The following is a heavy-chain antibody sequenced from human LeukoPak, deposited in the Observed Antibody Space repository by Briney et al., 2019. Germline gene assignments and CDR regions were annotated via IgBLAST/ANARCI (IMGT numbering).Heavy chain of an antibody. V-gene: IGHV4-30-2*01. CDR2: IYHSGST. CDR3: ARAYDSSGYYLGK. J-gene: IGHJ4*02. D-gene: IGHD3-22*01. CDR1: GGSISSGGYS. Sequence: PSQTLSLTCAVSGGSISSGGYSWSWLRQPPGKGLEWIVYIYHSGSTYYNPSLKSRVTISVDRSKNQFSLKLSSVTAADTAVYYCARAYDSSGYYLGKWGQGTLVTVSS.